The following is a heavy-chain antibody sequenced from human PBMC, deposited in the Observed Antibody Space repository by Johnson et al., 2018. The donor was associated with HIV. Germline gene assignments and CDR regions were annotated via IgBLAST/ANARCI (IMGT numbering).Heavy chain of an antibody. Sequence: VQLVESGGGLVKPGGSLRLSCAASGFTFSDYYMSWVRQAPGQGLEWVSVIYSGESTYYADSVKDRFTISRDNSMNTLYLHMNNLRAEDTALYYCARASSYGVFDVWGQGTMVTVSS. J-gene: IGHJ3*01. D-gene: IGHD2-8*01. CDR2: IYSGEST. CDR3: ARASSYGVFDV. CDR1: GFTFSDYY. V-gene: IGHV3-66*01.